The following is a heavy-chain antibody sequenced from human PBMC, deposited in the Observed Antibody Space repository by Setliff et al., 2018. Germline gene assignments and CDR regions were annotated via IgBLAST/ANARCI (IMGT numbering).Heavy chain of an antibody. CDR2: INPNTGDT. D-gene: IGHD3-3*02. CDR3: ARDFNGLALGF. V-gene: IGHV1-2*06. CDR1: GYTFTTYA. Sequence: ASVKVSCKASGYTFTTYAMTWMRQAPGQGLEWMGRINPNTGDTNYGQKFQGRVTMTRDTSISTVYMDLGSLRSDDTAVYYCARDFNGLALGFWGQGTLVTVSS. J-gene: IGHJ4*02.